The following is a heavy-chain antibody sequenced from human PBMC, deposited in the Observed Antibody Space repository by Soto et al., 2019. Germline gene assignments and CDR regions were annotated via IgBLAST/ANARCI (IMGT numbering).Heavy chain of an antibody. J-gene: IGHJ4*02. D-gene: IGHD1-26*01. CDR2: VKRKSDGETT. CDR1: GFIFGDAW. V-gene: IGHV3-15*05. Sequence: PGGSLRLSCACSGFIFGDAWLSWVRQAPGKGLEWVGRVKRKSDGETTDYAAPVTGRFTISRDDSKPTVYLQMNSLKIEDTGIYYCVAGSPFEYWGQGTLVTVSS. CDR3: VAGSPFEY.